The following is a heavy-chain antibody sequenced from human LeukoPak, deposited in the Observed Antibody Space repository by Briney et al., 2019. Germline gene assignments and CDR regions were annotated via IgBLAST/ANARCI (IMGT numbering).Heavy chain of an antibody. CDR3: ARDPLVVVAATYYYYYGMDV. CDR2: ISAYNGNT. CDR1: GYTFTSYG. Sequence: ASVTVSCKASGYTFTSYGISWVRQAPGQGLEWMGWISAYNGNTNYAQKLQGRVTMTTDTSTSTAYMELRSLRSDDTAVYYCARDPLVVVAATYYYYYGMDVWGQGTTVTVSS. D-gene: IGHD2-15*01. V-gene: IGHV1-18*01. J-gene: IGHJ6*02.